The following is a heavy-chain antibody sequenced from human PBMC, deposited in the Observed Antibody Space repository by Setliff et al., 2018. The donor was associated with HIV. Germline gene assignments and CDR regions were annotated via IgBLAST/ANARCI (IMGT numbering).Heavy chain of an antibody. V-gene: IGHV1-69*05. CDR3: ARDGLLVAGIRFDY. D-gene: IGHD6-19*01. CDR2: IIPAFGTG. Sequence: GASVKVSCKTSGGTFSSYAVSWGRQAPGQGLEWMGGIIPAFGTGNYAQKFQGRVTITTDEYTSTAYMELSGLRSEDTAVYCCARDGLLVAGIRFDYWGQGTLVAVSS. J-gene: IGHJ4*01. CDR1: GGTFSSYA.